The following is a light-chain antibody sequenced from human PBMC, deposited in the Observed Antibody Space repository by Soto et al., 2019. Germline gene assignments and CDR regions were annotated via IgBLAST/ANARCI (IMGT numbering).Light chain of an antibody. CDR1: QSINSW. V-gene: IGKV1-5*01. Sequence: DIPMTQSPSTLSASVGDRVTITCRASQSINSWMAWYQQKPGKAPNLLIYDASTLQNGVPSRFSGSGSGAEFTLTISSLQPDDFATYYCQQYNNYPLTFGGGTRVEIK. CDR3: QQYNNYPLT. CDR2: DAS. J-gene: IGKJ4*01.